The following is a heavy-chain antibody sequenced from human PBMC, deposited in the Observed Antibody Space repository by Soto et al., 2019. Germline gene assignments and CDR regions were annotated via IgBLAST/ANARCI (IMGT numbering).Heavy chain of an antibody. J-gene: IGHJ4*02. CDR1: GFTFSNYG. V-gene: IGHV3-23*01. D-gene: IGHD1-26*01. CDR3: AKKSGVGATWCFDY. CDR2: LPEIGTNT. Sequence: QSGGSLRLSCAASGFTFSNYGMSWVRQAPGKGLEWVSALPEIGTNTYYADSVKGRFTISRDNSKNTLFLQTNNLRAGDTAVYYCAKKSGVGATWCFDYWGQGTLVTVSS.